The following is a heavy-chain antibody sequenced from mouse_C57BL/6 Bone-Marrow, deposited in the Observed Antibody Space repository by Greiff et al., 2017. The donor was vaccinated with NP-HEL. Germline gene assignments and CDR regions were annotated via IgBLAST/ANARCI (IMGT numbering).Heavy chain of an antibody. CDR3: ARPYFYYFDS. CDR1: GYTFTSYW. Sequence: QVQLQQPGAELVKPGASVKMSCKASGYTFTSYWITWVKQRPGQGLEWIGDIYPGSGSTNYNEKFKSKATLTVDTSSSTAYMQLRSLTSVDSAVDYCARPYFYYFDSWGQGTTLTLSS. J-gene: IGHJ2*01. V-gene: IGHV1-55*01. CDR2: IYPGSGST. D-gene: IGHD2-10*01.